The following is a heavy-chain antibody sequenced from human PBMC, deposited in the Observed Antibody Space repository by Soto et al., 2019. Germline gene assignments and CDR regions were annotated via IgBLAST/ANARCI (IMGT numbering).Heavy chain of an antibody. CDR1: GVSISSGGYY. Sequence: SETLSLTCTVSGVSISSGGYYWSWIRQHPGKGLEWIGNIYYSGRTYYNPSLKSRVILSVDTSKNHFSLTLRSVTAADSAMYCCASAIGGDSEYYFDFWGQGALVTVSS. D-gene: IGHD2-21*02. V-gene: IGHV4-31*03. CDR2: IYYSGRT. J-gene: IGHJ4*02. CDR3: ASAIGGDSEYYFDF.